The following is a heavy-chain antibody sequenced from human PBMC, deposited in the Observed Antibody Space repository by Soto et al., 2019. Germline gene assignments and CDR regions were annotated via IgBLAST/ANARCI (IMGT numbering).Heavy chain of an antibody. J-gene: IGHJ5*02. D-gene: IGHD2-2*01. CDR1: GFTFSTYG. CDR3: AKDFLVATRPPFDP. V-gene: IGHV3-30*18. Sequence: PGGSLRLSCAASGFTFSTYGMHWVRQAPGKGQEWVALISSDGSKTHYLDSVKGRFTISRDNSKSTLFLQMNSLRSEDTAVYYCAKDFLVATRPPFDPWGQGTLVTVSS. CDR2: ISSDGSKT.